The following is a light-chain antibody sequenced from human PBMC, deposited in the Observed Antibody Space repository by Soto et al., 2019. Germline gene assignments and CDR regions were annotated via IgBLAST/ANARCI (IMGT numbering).Light chain of an antibody. CDR2: DVS. CDR1: SSDVGAYNY. V-gene: IGLV2-8*01. J-gene: IGLJ1*01. Sequence: QSALTQPPSASGSPGQSFTISCTGTSSDVGAYNYVSWYQHHPGKAPKLVIYDVSKRPSGVPDRFSGSKSGNTASLTVSGPQDEDEADYFCLSYTRSTIYVLGTGTKLTVL. CDR3: LSYTRSTIYV.